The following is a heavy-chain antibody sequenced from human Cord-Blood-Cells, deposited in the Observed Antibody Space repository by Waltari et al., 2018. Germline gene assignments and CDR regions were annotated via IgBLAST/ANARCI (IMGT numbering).Heavy chain of an antibody. CDR2: ISYDGSNK. V-gene: IGHV3-30*18. CDR1: GFTFSSYG. Sequence: QVQLVESGGGVVQPGRSLRLSCAASGFTFSSYGMHWVRQAPGTGLEWVAVISYDGSNKYYADSVKGRFTISRDNSKNTLYLQMNSLRAEDTAVYYCAKDSNWGFDYWGQGTLVTVSS. D-gene: IGHD7-27*01. CDR3: AKDSNWGFDY. J-gene: IGHJ4*02.